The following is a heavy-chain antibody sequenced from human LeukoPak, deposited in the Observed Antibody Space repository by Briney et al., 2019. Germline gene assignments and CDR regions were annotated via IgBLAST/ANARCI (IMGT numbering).Heavy chain of an antibody. V-gene: IGHV1-3*01. CDR2: INAGNGNP. CDR3: ASSLWFGELWPPMDYYGMDV. CDR1: GYTFTSYA. Sequence: GASVKVSCKASGYTFTSYAMHWVRQAPGQRLEWMGWINAGNGNPKYSQKFQGRVTITRDTSASTAYMELSSLRSEDAAVYYCASSLWFGELWPPMDYYGMDVWGKGTTVTVSS. D-gene: IGHD3-10*01. J-gene: IGHJ6*04.